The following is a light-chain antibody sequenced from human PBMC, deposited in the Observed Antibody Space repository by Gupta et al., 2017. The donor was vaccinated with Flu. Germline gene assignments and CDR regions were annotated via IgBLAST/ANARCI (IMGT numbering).Light chain of an antibody. CDR3: QQYYSTPYT. CDR1: QSVLYSYNNRKY. CDR2: WAS. J-gene: IGKJ2*01. Sequence: PLGQRDTINCKSSQSVLYSYNNRKYFDWFQQKPGQPPKLLIYWASTRESGVPDRFSGSGSGTDFTLTISSLQAEDVAVYYCQQYYSTPYTFGQGTQLEIK. V-gene: IGKV4-1*01.